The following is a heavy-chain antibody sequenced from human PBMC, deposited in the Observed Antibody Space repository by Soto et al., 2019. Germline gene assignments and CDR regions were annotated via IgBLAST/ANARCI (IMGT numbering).Heavy chain of an antibody. CDR2: ISGSGGST. J-gene: IGHJ4*02. Sequence: GGSLRLSCAASGFTFSSYAMSWVRQAPGKGLEWVSAISGSGGSTFYSDSVKGRFTISRDNSKNTLYLQMNSLRADDTAVYHCAKDPIGAAAPYYFDFWGQGTLVTVSS. V-gene: IGHV3-23*01. D-gene: IGHD6-13*01. CDR3: AKDPIGAAAPYYFDF. CDR1: GFTFSSYA.